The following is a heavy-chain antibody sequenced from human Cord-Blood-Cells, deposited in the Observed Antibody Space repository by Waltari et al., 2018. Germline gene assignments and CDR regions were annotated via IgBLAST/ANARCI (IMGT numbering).Heavy chain of an antibody. J-gene: IGHJ4*02. D-gene: IGHD5-18*01. CDR1: GFTFADYA. CDR2: ISWNSGSI. Sequence: EVQLVESGGGLVQPGRSLRLSCADSGFTFADYAINCVRQTPGQGLEWVSGISWNSGSICYADSVKGRFTISRDNAKNSLYLQMNSLRAEDTALYYCAKARYSYGYEFDYWGQGTLVTVSS. V-gene: IGHV3-9*01. CDR3: AKARYSYGYEFDY.